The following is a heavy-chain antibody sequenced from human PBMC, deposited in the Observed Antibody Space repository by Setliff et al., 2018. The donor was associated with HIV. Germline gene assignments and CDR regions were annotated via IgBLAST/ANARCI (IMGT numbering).Heavy chain of an antibody. D-gene: IGHD1-26*01. CDR3: ARDSEEWELLVYFQH. CDR2: ITPIFGTA. J-gene: IGHJ1*01. Sequence: SVKVSCKASGGTFSSYAFTWVRQAPGQGLEWMGGITPIFGTATYAQKFQGRVTITADEATSTVYMGLSSLRSEDTAVYYCARDSEEWELLVYFQHWGQGTLVTVSS. CDR1: GGTFSSYA. V-gene: IGHV1-69*13.